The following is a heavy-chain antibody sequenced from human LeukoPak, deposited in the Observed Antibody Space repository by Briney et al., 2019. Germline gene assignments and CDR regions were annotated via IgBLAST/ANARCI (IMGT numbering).Heavy chain of an antibody. CDR1: GGSISTYY. CDR2: LYSSGST. V-gene: IGHV4-4*07. D-gene: IGHD1-26*01. J-gene: IGHJ6*03. CDR3: ARGLSSGSYFGGYYYMDV. Sequence: SETLSLTCAVSGGSISTYYWSWLRQPAGKGLEWIGRLYSSGSTKYNPSLKSRVTISVGDSNNQFTLKLTSVTAADTAVYYCARGLSSGSYFGGYYYMDVWGKGTTVTVSS.